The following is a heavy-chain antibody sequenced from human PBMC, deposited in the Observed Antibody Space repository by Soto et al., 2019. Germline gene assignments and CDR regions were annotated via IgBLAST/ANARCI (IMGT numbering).Heavy chain of an antibody. D-gene: IGHD6-6*01. CDR3: AGGLIAALPH. Sequence: ASVRLSCAASGFTFSSYSMNWVRQAPGKGLEWVSSISSSSSHIYYADSVKGRFTISRDNAKNSLYLQMNSLRAEDTAVYYCAGGLIAALPHWGQGTLVTVSS. J-gene: IGHJ4*02. V-gene: IGHV3-21*01. CDR1: GFTFSSYS. CDR2: ISSSSSHI.